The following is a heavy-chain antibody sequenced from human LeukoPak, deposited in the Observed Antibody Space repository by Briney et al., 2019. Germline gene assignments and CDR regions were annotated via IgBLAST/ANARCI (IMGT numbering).Heavy chain of an antibody. J-gene: IGHJ6*03. CDR3: ARAVAVFGTYYYMDV. V-gene: IGHV4-59*01. CDR2: FYYSGST. Sequence: PSETLSLTCTVSGGSISSYYWSWTWKPPGKGLGWIGYFYYSGSTNYNPSLKSRVTISVGTSKNQFSLKLSSVTAAGTAVYYCARAVAVFGTYYYMDVWGKGTTVTVSS. CDR1: GGSISSYY. D-gene: IGHD6-19*01.